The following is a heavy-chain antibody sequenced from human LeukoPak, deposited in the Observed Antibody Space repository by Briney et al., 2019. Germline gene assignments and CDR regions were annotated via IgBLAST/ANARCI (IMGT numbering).Heavy chain of an antibody. J-gene: IGHJ4*02. CDR2: INPNSGGT. V-gene: IGHV1-2*02. Sequence: ASVKVSCKASGYTFTGYYMHWVRQAPGQGLEWMGWINPNSGGTNYAQKFQGRVTMTRDTSISTAYMELSRLRSDGTAVYYCALMTTVTTGYFDYWGQGTLVTVSS. D-gene: IGHD4-17*01. CDR3: ALMTTVTTGYFDY. CDR1: GYTFTGYY.